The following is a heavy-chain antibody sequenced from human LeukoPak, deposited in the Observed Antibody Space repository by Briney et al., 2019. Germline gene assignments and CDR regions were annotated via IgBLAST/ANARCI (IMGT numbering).Heavy chain of an antibody. V-gene: IGHV4-30-4*01. CDR3: ARGGEGYNYVY. CDR1: GGPISSANYY. CDR2: ISYSGST. J-gene: IGHJ4*02. D-gene: IGHD5-24*01. Sequence: SQTLSLTCTVSGGPISSANYYWNWIRQPPGKGLEWIGYISYSGSTHYNPSLKSRATISADTSKNQFSLKLTSMTAADTAVYHCARGGEGYNYVYWGQGTLVTVSS.